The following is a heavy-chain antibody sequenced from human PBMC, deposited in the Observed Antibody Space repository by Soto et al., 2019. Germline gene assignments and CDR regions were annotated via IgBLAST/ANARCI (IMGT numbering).Heavy chain of an antibody. CDR1: GGTFSSYT. J-gene: IGHJ5*02. CDR3: ARGDKSVWSFDP. Sequence: QVQLVQSGAEVKKPGSSVKVSCKASGGTFSSYTISWVRQAPGQGLEWMGRIIPILGIANYAQKFQGRVTITADKSTSTAYMGLSSLRSDDTAVYYCARGDKSVWSFDPWGQGTLVTVSS. V-gene: IGHV1-69*02. D-gene: IGHD2-21*01. CDR2: IIPILGIA.